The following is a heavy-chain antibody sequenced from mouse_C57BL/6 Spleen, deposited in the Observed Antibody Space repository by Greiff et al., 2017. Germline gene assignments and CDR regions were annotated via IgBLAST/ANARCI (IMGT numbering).Heavy chain of an antibody. D-gene: IGHD2-4*01. Sequence: QVQLQQPGTELVKPGASVKLSCKASGYTFTSYWMHWVKQRPGQGLEWIGNINPSNGGTNYNEKFKSKATLTVDKSSSTAYMQLSSLTSEDSAVYYLAKGSDYDYDDYAMDYWGQGTSVTVSS. CDR2: INPSNGGT. CDR3: AKGSDYDYDDYAMDY. CDR1: GYTFTSYW. V-gene: IGHV1-53*01. J-gene: IGHJ4*01.